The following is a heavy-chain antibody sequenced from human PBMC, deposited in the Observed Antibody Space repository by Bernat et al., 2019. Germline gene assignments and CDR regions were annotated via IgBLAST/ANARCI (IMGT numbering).Heavy chain of an antibody. J-gene: IGHJ4*02. CDR2: ISSSGSTI. D-gene: IGHD2-21*02. CDR1: GFTFSSYE. CDR3: VRDSNADSYGDY. Sequence: VQLVESGGGLVQPGGSLRLSCAASGFTFSSYEMNWVRQAPGKGLEWVSYISSSGSTIYYADSVKGRFTISRDKVKNSLYLQMNSLRAEDTAVYYCVRDSNADSYGDYWGQGTLVTVSS. V-gene: IGHV3-48*03.